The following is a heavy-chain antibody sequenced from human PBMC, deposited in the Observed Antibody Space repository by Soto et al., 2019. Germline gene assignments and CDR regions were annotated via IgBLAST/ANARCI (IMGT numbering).Heavy chain of an antibody. D-gene: IGHD3-22*01. CDR3: ARLYYHESSRYRPFDL. Sequence: PGGSLRLSCAASGFTLRSYWMRWVRQAPGKGLEWVANIKQDGSEKFYMDSVKGRFTISRDDAQYSLYLQMNSLRAEDTAVYYCARLYYHESSRYRPFDLWGQGALVTVSS. J-gene: IGHJ4*02. CDR1: GFTLRSYW. V-gene: IGHV3-7*05. CDR2: IKQDGSEK.